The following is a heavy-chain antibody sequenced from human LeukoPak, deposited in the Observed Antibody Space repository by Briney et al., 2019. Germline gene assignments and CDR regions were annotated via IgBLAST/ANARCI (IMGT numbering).Heavy chain of an antibody. CDR2: IIPIFGTA. CDR1: GYTFSRYA. V-gene: IGHV1-69*13. J-gene: IGHJ6*03. D-gene: IGHD4-11*01. CDR3: ARGDSNYGSYYYYYYMDV. Sequence: GASVKVSCTTSGYTFSRYAISWVRQAPGQGLEWMGGIIPIFGTANYAQKFQGRVTITADESTSTAYMELSSLRSEDTAVYYCARGDSNYGSYYYYYYMDVWGKGTTVTVSS.